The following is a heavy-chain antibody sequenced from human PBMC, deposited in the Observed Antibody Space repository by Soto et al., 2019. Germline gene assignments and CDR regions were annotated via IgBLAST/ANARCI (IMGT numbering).Heavy chain of an antibody. D-gene: IGHD6-6*01. V-gene: IGHV3-21*01. CDR2: ISSSSSYI. Sequence: GGSLRLSCAASGFTFSSYSMNWARQAPGKGLEWVSSISSSSSYIYYADSVKGRFTINPDTSKNQFSLQLNSVTPEDTAVYFCARTLSSSAENWFDPWGQGTLVTVSS. CDR3: ARTLSSSAENWFDP. CDR1: GFTFSSYS. J-gene: IGHJ5*02.